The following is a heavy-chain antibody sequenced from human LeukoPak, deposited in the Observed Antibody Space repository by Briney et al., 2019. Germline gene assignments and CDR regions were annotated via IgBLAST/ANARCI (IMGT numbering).Heavy chain of an antibody. J-gene: IGHJ6*02. CDR1: GFTFSSYA. Sequence: GGSLRLSCAASGFTFSSYAMSWVRQAPGKGLEGVSATSGSCGSTYYADSVKVRLTISRDNSKNTLYLQMNSLRAEDTAVYYCAKDRAASGPLDYYGMDVWGQGTTVTVSS. CDR3: AKDRAASGPLDYYGMDV. D-gene: IGHD5-12*01. CDR2: TSGSCGST. V-gene: IGHV3-23*01.